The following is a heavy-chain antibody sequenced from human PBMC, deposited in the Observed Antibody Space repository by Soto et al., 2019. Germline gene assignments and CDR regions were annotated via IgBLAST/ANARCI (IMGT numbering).Heavy chain of an antibody. CDR3: AYCSGGSCYSGGYYYGMDV. CDR1: GFTFSGYA. J-gene: IGHJ6*02. D-gene: IGHD2-15*01. V-gene: IGHV3-30-3*01. Sequence: LRLSCAASGFTFSGYAMHWVRQAPGKGLEWVAVISYDGSNKYYADSVKGRFTISRDNSKNTLYLQMNSLRAEDTAVYYCAYCSGGSCYSGGYYYGMDVWGQGTTVTVSS. CDR2: ISYDGSNK.